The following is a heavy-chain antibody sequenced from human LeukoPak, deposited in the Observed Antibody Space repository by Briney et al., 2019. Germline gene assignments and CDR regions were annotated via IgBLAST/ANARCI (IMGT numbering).Heavy chain of an antibody. CDR1: GFTFSSYA. J-gene: IGHJ6*03. D-gene: IGHD3-3*01. CDR2: ISGSGGST. CDR3: AARYYDFWSGYYTDGYYYYMDV. V-gene: IGHV3-23*01. Sequence: PGGSLRLSCAASGFTFSSYAMSWVRQAPGKGLEWVSAISGSGGSTYHADSVKGRFTISRDNSKNTLYLQMNSLRAEHTGVYYCAARYYDFWSGYYTDGYYYYMDVWGKGTTVTVSS.